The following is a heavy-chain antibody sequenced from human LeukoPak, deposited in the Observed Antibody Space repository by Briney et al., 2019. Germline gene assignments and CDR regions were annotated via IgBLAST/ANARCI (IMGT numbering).Heavy chain of an antibody. D-gene: IGHD2-8*01. Sequence: PGGSLRLSCAASGFTFSTYVMQWVRQAPGKGLEYVSAITGDGGYTYYANSVKGRFTISGDNSKKTLYLQMGSLRADDMAVYYCARVSTNDRRNAFDIWGQGTMVTVSS. CDR3: ARVSTNDRRNAFDI. J-gene: IGHJ3*02. CDR1: GFTFSTYV. V-gene: IGHV3-64*01. CDR2: ITGDGGYT.